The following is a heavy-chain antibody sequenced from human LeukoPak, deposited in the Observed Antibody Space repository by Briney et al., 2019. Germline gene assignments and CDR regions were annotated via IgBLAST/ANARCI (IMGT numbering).Heavy chain of an antibody. CDR1: GYTFTGYY. CDR3: ARDGYYYDSSGFDY. Sequence: ASVTVSCQASGYTFTGYYLHWVRQAPGQGLEWMGWINPNGGGTNYAQRFQGRVTMTRDTSISTAYMELRRLRSDDTAVYYCARDGYYYDSSGFDYWGQGTLVTVSS. D-gene: IGHD3-22*01. J-gene: IGHJ4*02. CDR2: INPNGGGT. V-gene: IGHV1-2*02.